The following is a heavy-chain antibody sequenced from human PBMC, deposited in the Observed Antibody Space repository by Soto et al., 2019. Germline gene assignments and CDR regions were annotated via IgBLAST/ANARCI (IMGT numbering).Heavy chain of an antibody. CDR3: ARDYYDILTGYRSLDY. J-gene: IGHJ4*02. CDR1: GGSFSGYY. D-gene: IGHD3-9*01. V-gene: IGHV4-34*01. CDR2: INHSGST. Sequence: ETLSLTCAVYGGSFSGYYWSWIRQPPGKGLEWIGEINHSGSTNYNPSLKSRVTISVDTSKNQFSLKLSSVTAADTAVYYCARDYYDILTGYRSLDYWGQGTLVTVSS.